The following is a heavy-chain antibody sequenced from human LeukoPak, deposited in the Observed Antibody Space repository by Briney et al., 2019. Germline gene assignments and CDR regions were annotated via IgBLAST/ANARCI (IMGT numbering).Heavy chain of an antibody. D-gene: IGHD6-6*01. V-gene: IGHV1-69*08. J-gene: IGHJ4*02. CDR2: IIPVIDSA. CDR1: GGTFNSHI. Sequence: SVKVSCKTSGGTFNSHIFGWVRQAPGQGLEWMGRIIPVIDSALYAQKFQGRVTIGADKSTTTAYMELRSLTYEDTALYYCARVREYSSLSFDYWGQGTLVTVSS. CDR3: ARVREYSSLSFDY.